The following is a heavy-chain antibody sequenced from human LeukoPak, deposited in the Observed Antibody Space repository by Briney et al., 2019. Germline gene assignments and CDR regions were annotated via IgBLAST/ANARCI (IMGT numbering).Heavy chain of an antibody. J-gene: IGHJ4*02. D-gene: IGHD3-22*01. CDR3: ARGHDRTSSGYYYYFDY. CDR1: GFTFSSYW. V-gene: IGHV3-48*04. Sequence: GGSLRLSCAASGFTFSSYWMSWVRQAPGKGLEWVSYISSSGSTIYYADSVKGRFTISRDNAKNSLYLQMNSLRAEDTAVYYCARGHDRTSSGYYYYFDYWGQGTLVTVSS. CDR2: ISSSGSTI.